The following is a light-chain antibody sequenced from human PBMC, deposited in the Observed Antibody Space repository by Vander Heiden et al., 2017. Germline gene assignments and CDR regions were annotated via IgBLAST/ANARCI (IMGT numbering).Light chain of an antibody. J-gene: IGLJ3*02. CDR2: NNN. CDR1: SPNIASNF. V-gene: IGLV1-47*02. Sequence: QSVLTQPPSASGTPGQRVTISCSGSSPNIASNFVQWYQQLPGAAPKVLIYNNNQRPSGVPDRFSGSKSGSSASLAISGLRADDEADYYCAAWDDSLRGWVFGGGTKLTVL. CDR3: AAWDDSLRGWV.